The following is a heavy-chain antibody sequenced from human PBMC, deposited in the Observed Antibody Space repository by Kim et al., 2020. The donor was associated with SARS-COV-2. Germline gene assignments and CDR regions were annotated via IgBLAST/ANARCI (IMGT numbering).Heavy chain of an antibody. V-gene: IGHV4-30-4*08. J-gene: IGHJ4*02. CDR2: IYYSGST. CDR3: ARVPGIDCGGDCCSFDY. D-gene: IGHD2-21*02. CDR1: GGSISSGDYY. Sequence: SETLSLTCTVSGGSISSGDYYWSWIRQPPGKGLEWIGYIYYSGSTYYNPSLKSRVTISVDTSKNQFSLKLSSVTAAATAVYYCARVPGIDCGGDCCSFDYWGQGTLVTVSS.